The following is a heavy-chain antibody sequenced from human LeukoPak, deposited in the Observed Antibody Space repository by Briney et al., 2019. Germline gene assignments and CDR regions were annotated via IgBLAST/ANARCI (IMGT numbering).Heavy chain of an antibody. V-gene: IGHV1-69*13. CDR3: AGAFIGYASPREAFDI. J-gene: IGHJ3*02. CDR1: GGTFSTYA. CDR2: IIPIFGTT. Sequence: SVKVSCKASGGTFSTYAISWVRQAPGQGLEWMGGIIPIFGTTNYAQKFQGRVTITADESTSTAYIELSSLGSEDTAVYYCAGAFIGYASPREAFDIWGQGTMVTVSS. D-gene: IGHD1-1*01.